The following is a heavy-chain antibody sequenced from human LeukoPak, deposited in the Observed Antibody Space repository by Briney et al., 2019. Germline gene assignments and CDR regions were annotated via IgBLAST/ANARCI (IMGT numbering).Heavy chain of an antibody. CDR2: MNPNSGNT. Sequence: ASVKVSCKASGYTFTSYDINWVRQATGQGLEWMGWMNPNSGNTGYAQKFQGRVTITRNTSISTAYMELSSLRSEDTAVYYCARGFGDYGAHYYYYMDVWGKGTTVTVSS. D-gene: IGHD4-17*01. J-gene: IGHJ6*03. CDR1: GYTFTSYD. V-gene: IGHV1-8*03. CDR3: ARGFGDYGAHYYYYMDV.